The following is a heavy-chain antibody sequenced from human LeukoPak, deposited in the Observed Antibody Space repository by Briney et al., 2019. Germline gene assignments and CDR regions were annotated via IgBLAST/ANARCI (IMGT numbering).Heavy chain of an antibody. J-gene: IGHJ4*02. V-gene: IGHV1-2*02. CDR1: GYTFTDYY. CDR2: INPNSGDT. CDR3: ARANFLCCSSTTCLFDY. Sequence: ASVKVSCKASGYTFTDYYLHWVRQAPGQGFEWMGWINPNSGDTNYAQKFQGRVTMTRDTSISTAHMEMSRLRSDDTAVYYCARANFLCCSSTTCLFDYCGQGTLVTVSS. D-gene: IGHD2-2*01.